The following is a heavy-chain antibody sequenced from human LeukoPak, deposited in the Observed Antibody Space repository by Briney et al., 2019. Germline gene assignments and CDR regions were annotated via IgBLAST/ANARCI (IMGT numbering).Heavy chain of an antibody. V-gene: IGHV3-21*01. CDR3: ASTPDLAVADAFDI. Sequence: PGGSLRLYCAASGFTFSSYSMNWVRQAPGKGLEWVSSISSGSSYIYYADSVKGRFTISRDNAKNSLYLQMNSLRAEDTAVYYCASTPDLAVADAFDIWGQGTMVTVSS. D-gene: IGHD5-12*01. CDR1: GFTFSSYS. CDR2: ISSGSSYI. J-gene: IGHJ3*02.